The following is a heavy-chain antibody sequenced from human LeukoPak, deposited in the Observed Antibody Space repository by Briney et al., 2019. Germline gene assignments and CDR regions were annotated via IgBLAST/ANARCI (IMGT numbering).Heavy chain of an antibody. CDR1: GGSISSYY. Sequence: PSETLSLTCTVSGGSISSYYWSWIRQPPGTALDWIGYIYYSGSTNYNPSLKSRVTISVDTSKNQFSLKLSSVTAADTAVYYCARASPNYTGGYYGCTYYYYMDVWGKATTVTVSS. J-gene: IGHJ6*03. V-gene: IGHV4-59*01. D-gene: IGHD3-22*01. CDR2: IYYSGST. CDR3: ARASPNYTGGYYGCTYYYYMDV.